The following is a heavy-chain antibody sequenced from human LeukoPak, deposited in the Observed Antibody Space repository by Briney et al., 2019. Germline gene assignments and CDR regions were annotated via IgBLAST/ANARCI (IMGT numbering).Heavy chain of an antibody. CDR2: IYVGGST. J-gene: IGHJ4*02. Sequence: GGSLRLSCAASGFTVSSNYMSWVRQAPGKGLEWLSVIYVGGSTFYADSVKGRFTISRDNSKNTLYLQMNSLRADDTAVYYCARDHRNAGVFDYWGQGTLVTVPS. V-gene: IGHV3-53*01. CDR1: GFTVSSNY. CDR3: ARDHRNAGVFDY. D-gene: IGHD2-2*01.